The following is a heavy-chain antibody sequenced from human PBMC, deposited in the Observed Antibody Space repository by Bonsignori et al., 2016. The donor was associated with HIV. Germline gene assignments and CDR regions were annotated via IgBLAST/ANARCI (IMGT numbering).Heavy chain of an antibody. CDR3: ARGGSENDY. J-gene: IGHJ4*02. CDR2: MKQDGSEK. D-gene: IGHD3-10*01. V-gene: IGHV3-7*01. Sequence: EVQLAESGGGLVQPGGSLRLSCAASGFTFSNYWMSWVRQAPGKGLEWXANMKQDGSEKNYVDSVKGRFTISRDNAKSSLYLQMNSLRAEDTAVYYCARGGSENDYWGRGNPGHRL. CDR1: GFTFSNYW.